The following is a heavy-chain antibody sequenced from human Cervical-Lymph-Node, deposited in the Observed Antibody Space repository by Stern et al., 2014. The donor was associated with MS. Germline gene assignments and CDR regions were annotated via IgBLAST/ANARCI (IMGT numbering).Heavy chain of an antibody. CDR3: ARDSCSGGSCYPYFDY. V-gene: IGHV3-21*01. D-gene: IGHD2-15*01. J-gene: IGHJ4*02. CDR1: GFTFSSYS. CDR2: ISSSSSYI. Sequence: EVQLVESGGGLVKPGGSLRLSCAASGFTFSSYSMNWVSQAPGKGLEWVSSISSSSSYIYYADSVKGRFTISRDNAKNSLYLQMNSLRAEDTAVYYCARDSCSGGSCYPYFDYWGQGTLVTVSS.